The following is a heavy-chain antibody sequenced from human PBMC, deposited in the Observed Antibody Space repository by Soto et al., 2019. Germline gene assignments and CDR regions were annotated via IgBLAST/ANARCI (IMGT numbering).Heavy chain of an antibody. D-gene: IGHD2-2*01. V-gene: IGHV1-46*01. J-gene: IGHJ5*02. CDR3: AGQVVPAAYNWFDP. CDR2: INPSGGST. Sequence: ASVKVSCKASGYTFTSYYMHWVRQAPGQGLEWMGIINPSGGSTSYAQKFQGRVTMTADKSTSTAYMELSSLRSEDTAVYYCAGQVVPAAYNWFDPWGQGTLVTVSS. CDR1: GYTFTSYY.